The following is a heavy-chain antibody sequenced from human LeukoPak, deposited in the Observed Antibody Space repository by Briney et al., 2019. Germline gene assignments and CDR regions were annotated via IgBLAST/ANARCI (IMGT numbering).Heavy chain of an antibody. CDR3: ASQGGLLWFGELSGGMDV. J-gene: IGHJ6*02. Sequence: GGSLRLSCAASGFTFSSYAMNWVRQAPGKGLEWVAFISYDGSNKYYADSVKGRFTISRDKSKNTLYLQMNSLRAEDTAVYYCASQGGLLWFGELSGGMDVWGQGTTVTVSS. CDR2: ISYDGSNK. D-gene: IGHD3-10*01. V-gene: IGHV3-30-3*01. CDR1: GFTFSSYA.